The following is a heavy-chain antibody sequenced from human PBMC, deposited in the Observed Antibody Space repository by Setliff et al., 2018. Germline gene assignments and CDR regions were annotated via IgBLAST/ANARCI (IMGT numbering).Heavy chain of an antibody. Sequence: GASVKVSCKAFGYPFTGYYYNHWVRQAPGQGPEWMGTIIPIFDTANYAQKFQGRVTITADESTSTAYMEMSRLTSEDTAVYYCAREGDGYNYGYDWGQGTPVTVSS. V-gene: IGHV1-69*13. D-gene: IGHD5-12*01. CDR2: IIPIFDTA. J-gene: IGHJ4*02. CDR3: AREGDGYNYGYD. CDR1: GYPFTGYY.